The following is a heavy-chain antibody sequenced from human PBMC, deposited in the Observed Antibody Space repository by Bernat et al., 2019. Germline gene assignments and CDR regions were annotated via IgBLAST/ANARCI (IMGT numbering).Heavy chain of an antibody. CDR1: GFTFSRYS. Sequence: EVQLVESGGGLVKPGGSLRLSCAASGFTFSRYSMTWVRQAPGKGLGWVSSISSSSSYIYYADSEKGRFTITRDNAKNSLYLQMNSLRAEDTAVYYCARGPYCSGGSCSDYWGQGTLVTVSS. CDR2: ISSSSSYI. CDR3: ARGPYCSGGSCSDY. D-gene: IGHD2-15*01. V-gene: IGHV3-21*01. J-gene: IGHJ4*02.